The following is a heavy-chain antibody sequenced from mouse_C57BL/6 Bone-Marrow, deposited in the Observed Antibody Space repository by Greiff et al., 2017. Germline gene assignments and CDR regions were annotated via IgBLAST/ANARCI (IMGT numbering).Heavy chain of an antibody. CDR3: ARQRNGFMDY. V-gene: IGHV5-12*01. CDR2: ISNGGGST. Sequence: EVKLVESGGGLVQPGGSLKLSCAASGFTFSDYYMYWVRQTPEKRLEWVAYISNGGGSTYYPDTVKGRFTISGDNAKNTLYLQMSRLKSEDTAMYYCARQRNGFMDYWGQGTSVTVSS. CDR1: GFTFSDYY. J-gene: IGHJ4*01.